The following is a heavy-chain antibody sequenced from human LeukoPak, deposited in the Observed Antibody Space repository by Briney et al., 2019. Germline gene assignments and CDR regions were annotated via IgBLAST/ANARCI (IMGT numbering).Heavy chain of an antibody. CDR3: AILDYGDYGGVSD. D-gene: IGHD4-17*01. V-gene: IGHV1-2*06. Sequence: ASVKVSCKASGYTFTGYYIHWVRQAPGQGLEWMGRINPNSGGTNYAQKFQGRVTMTRDMSISTAYMELSSLRSDDMAVYYCAILDYGDYGGVSDWGQGTLVTVSS. CDR1: GYTFTGYY. CDR2: INPNSGGT. J-gene: IGHJ4*02.